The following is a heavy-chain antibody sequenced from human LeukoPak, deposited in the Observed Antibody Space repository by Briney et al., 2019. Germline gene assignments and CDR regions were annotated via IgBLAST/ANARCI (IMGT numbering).Heavy chain of an antibody. V-gene: IGHV4-34*01. J-gene: IGHJ6*02. D-gene: IGHD2-15*01. CDR2: INHSGST. CDR1: GGSFSGYY. Sequence: SETLSLTCAVYGGSFSGYYWSWIRQPPGKGLEWIGEINHSGSTNYNPSLKSRVTISVDTSKNQFSLKLSSVTAADTAVYYCARDKWWSYGMDVWGQGTTVTVS. CDR3: ARDKWWSYGMDV.